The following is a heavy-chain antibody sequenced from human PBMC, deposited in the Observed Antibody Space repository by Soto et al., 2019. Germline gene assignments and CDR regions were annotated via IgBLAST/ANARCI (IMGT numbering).Heavy chain of an antibody. Sequence: GGSLRLSCAASGFTFSSYGMHWVRQAPGKGLEWVAFISYDGSNKYYADSVKGRFTISRDNSKNTLYLQMNSLRAEDTAVYDCAKALPPPYYYGSGRYYYYYYGMDVWGQGTTVTVSS. V-gene: IGHV3-30*18. CDR2: ISYDGSNK. CDR1: GFTFSSYG. CDR3: AKALPPPYYYGSGRYYYYYYGMDV. J-gene: IGHJ6*02. D-gene: IGHD3-10*01.